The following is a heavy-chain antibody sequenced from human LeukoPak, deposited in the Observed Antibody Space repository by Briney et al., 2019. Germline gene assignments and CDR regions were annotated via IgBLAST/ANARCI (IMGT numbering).Heavy chain of an antibody. CDR1: GYTFTNYW. CDR2: ISPRDSDT. J-gene: IGHJ4*02. Sequence: GESLKISCKGSGYTFTNYWIGWVRQMPGKGLEWMGIISPRDSDTRYSPSFQGQVTISADKSINTAYLQWSSLKASDTATYYCAGSPREIDYWGQGTRVTVSS. V-gene: IGHV5-51*01. CDR3: AGSPREIDY.